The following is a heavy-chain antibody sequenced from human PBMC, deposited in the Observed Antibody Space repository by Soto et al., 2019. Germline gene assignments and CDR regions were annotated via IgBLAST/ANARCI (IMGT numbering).Heavy chain of an antibody. V-gene: IGHV3-48*03. CDR2: ISSSGSTI. D-gene: IGHD6-13*01. Sequence: PGGSLRLSCAASGFTFSSYEMNWVRQAPGKGLEWVSYISSSGSTIYYADSVKGRFTISRDNAKNSLYLQMNSLRAEDTAVYYCARDRLAFGQQLARYYYGMDVWGQGTTVTVSS. CDR3: ARDRLAFGQQLARYYYGMDV. J-gene: IGHJ6*02. CDR1: GFTFSSYE.